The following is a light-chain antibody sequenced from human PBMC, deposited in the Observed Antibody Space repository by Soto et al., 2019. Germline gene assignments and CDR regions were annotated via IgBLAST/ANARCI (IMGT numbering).Light chain of an antibody. Sequence: DIQLTQSPASLSASVGDSVTITCRASDNISSNLTWYQQQPGQAPKLLIYAASSLQGGVPSRFSGSGSGTQFTLTISGLKPEDFATYYCQQSYSQPLTFGGGTKVDIK. V-gene: IGKV1-39*01. CDR1: DNISSN. CDR2: AAS. J-gene: IGKJ4*01. CDR3: QQSYSQPLT.